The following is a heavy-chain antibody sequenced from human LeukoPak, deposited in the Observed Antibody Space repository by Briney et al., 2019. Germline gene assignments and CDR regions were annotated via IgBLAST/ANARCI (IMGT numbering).Heavy chain of an antibody. J-gene: IGHJ5*02. CDR1: GYTFTGYY. CDR3: ARDREGDCSGGSCYTPNWFDP. CDR2: INPNSGGT. D-gene: IGHD2-15*01. V-gene: IGHV1-2*02. Sequence: ASVKVSCKASGYTFTGYYMHWVRQAPGQGLEWMGWINPNSGGTNYAQKFQGRVTMTRDTSISTAYMELSRLRSDDTAVYYCARDREGDCSGGSCYTPNWFDPWGQGTLVTVSS.